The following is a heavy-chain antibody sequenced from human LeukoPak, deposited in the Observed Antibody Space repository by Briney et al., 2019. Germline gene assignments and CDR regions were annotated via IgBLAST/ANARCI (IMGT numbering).Heavy chain of an antibody. CDR3: ARDLYSDVNHFDY. CDR1: GXSLNSGGYY. CDR2: XXXXHSGNVYESAST. Sequence: PXQTXSLTXXVSGXSLNSGGYYWXXXXQPXXXXXXGIXXXXHSGNVYESASTIYNPSLKSRVAISLDNSKNQFFLNLNSVTAADTAVYYCARDLYSDVNHFDYWGQGTLVTVSS. V-gene: IGHV4-30-4*07. D-gene: IGHD1-26*01. J-gene: IGHJ4*02.